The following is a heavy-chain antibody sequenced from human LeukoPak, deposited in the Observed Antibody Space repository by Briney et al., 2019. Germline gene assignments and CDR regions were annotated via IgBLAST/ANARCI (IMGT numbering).Heavy chain of an antibody. CDR1: GGSFSGYY. CDR3: ARGGGNYWFDP. V-gene: IGHV4-34*01. D-gene: IGHD4-23*01. J-gene: IGHJ5*02. CDR2: INHSGST. Sequence: SETLSLTCAVYGGSFSGYYWSWIRQPPGKGLEWIGEINHSGSTNYNPSLKSRVTISVDTSKNQFSLKLSSVTAADTAVYYCARGGGNYWFDPWGQGTLVTVSS.